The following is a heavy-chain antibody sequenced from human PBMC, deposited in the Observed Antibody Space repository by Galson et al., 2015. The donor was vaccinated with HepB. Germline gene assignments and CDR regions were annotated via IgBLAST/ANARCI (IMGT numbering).Heavy chain of an antibody. CDR1: GFTFSSYA. J-gene: IGHJ6*03. V-gene: IGHV3-23*01. D-gene: IGHD4-23*01. Sequence: SLRLSCAASGFTFSSYAMSWVRQAPGKGLEWVSAISGSGGSTYYADSVKGRFTISRDNSKNTLYLQMNSLRAEDTAVYYCAKDPIYGGNFYYYYMDVWGKGTTVTVSS. CDR2: ISGSGGST. CDR3: AKDPIYGGNFYYYYMDV.